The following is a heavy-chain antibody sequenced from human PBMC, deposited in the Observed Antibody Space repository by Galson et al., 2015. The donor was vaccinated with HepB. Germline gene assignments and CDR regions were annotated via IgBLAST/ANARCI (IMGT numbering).Heavy chain of an antibody. Sequence: SLRLSCAASGFTFSSYDVNWVRQAPGKGLEWVSYISSSGSTIYYADSVKGRFTIARDNAKNSLYLQMNSLRAEDTAVYYCARDYGDYETPFGFGVWGQGTLVSVSS. CDR1: GFTFSSYD. CDR2: ISSSGSTI. J-gene: IGHJ4*02. D-gene: IGHD4-17*01. V-gene: IGHV3-48*03. CDR3: ARDYGDYETPFGFGV.